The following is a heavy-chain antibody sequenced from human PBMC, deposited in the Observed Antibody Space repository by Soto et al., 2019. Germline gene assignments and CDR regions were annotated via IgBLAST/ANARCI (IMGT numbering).Heavy chain of an antibody. Sequence: PGGSLRLSCAASGFTFSSYWMHWVRQAPGKGLVWVSRINSDGSSTSYADSVKGRFTISRDNAKNTLYLQMNSLRAEDTAVYYCARGQEAAGPKDYWGQGTLVTVSS. J-gene: IGHJ4*02. D-gene: IGHD6-13*01. V-gene: IGHV3-74*01. CDR3: ARGQEAAGPKDY. CDR1: GFTFSSYW. CDR2: INSDGSST.